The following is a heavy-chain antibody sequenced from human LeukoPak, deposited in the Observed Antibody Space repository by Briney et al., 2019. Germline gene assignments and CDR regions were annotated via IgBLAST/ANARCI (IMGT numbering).Heavy chain of an antibody. CDR1: GFTFSSYW. CDR3: ARDRGYYVFDY. Sequence: GGSLRLSCAASGFTFSSYWMTWVRQAPGKGLGWVAHVMPDGSEKSYVDSVKGRFTISRDNAQNSLYLQMNSLRAEDTAVYYCARDRGYYVFDYWGQGTLVTVSS. J-gene: IGHJ4*02. V-gene: IGHV3-7*01. CDR2: VMPDGSEK. D-gene: IGHD3-22*01.